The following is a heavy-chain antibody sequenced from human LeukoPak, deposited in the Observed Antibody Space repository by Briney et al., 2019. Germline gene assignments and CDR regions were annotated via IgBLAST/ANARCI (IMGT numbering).Heavy chain of an antibody. CDR1: GGSISSYY. V-gene: IGHV4-4*07. CDR3: ARESAYYGSGSYYDWFDP. J-gene: IGHJ5*02. CDR2: IYTSGST. D-gene: IGHD3-10*01. Sequence: SETLSLTCTVSGGSISSYYWRWIRQPAGKGLEWIGRIYTSGSTNYNPSLKSRVTMSVDTSKNQFSLKLSSVTAADTAVYYCARESAYYGSGSYYDWFDPWGQGTLVTVSS.